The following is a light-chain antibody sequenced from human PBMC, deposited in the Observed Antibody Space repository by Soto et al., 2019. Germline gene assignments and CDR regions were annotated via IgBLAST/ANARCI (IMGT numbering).Light chain of an antibody. J-gene: IGLJ2*01. CDR3: QAWDSNIVA. V-gene: IGLV3-1*01. CDR1: DLRNKY. Sequence: SYELTQPPSVSVSPGQTATISCSGDDLRNKYACWYQQKPGQSPVLVIFLNTKRPSGIPERFSGSSSGNTATLTISGTQPMDEADYYCQAWDSNIVAFGGGTKLTVL. CDR2: LNT.